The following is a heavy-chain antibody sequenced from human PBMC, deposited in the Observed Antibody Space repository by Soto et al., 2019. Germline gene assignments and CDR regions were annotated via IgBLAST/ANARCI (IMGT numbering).Heavy chain of an antibody. CDR3: CILGHEQASDSSGYSSEKYYYYGMDV. CDR2: ISGSGSRT. V-gene: IGHV3-23*01. Sequence: GGSLRLSCAASGFTFSSYAMSWVRQAPGKGLEWVSAISGSGSRTYYADSVKGRFTIARDNSKNMLYLQINSLRAEDTALYYCCILGHEQASDSSGYSSEKYYYYGMDVWGQGTTVTVSS. CDR1: GFTFSSYA. D-gene: IGHD3-22*01. J-gene: IGHJ6*02.